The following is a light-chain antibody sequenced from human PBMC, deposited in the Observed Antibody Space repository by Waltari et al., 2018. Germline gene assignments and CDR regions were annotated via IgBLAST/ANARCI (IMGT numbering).Light chain of an antibody. CDR3: QAWDNSTHVV. Sequence: SYELTQPPSLSVSPGQTASITCSGDKLGDKYASWYQQKPGQSPVLVIYQGTKRPAGIPERCAGSNSGNTATLTISGTPAMDEADYYCQAWDNSTHVVFGGGTRLTVL. CDR1: KLGDKY. V-gene: IGLV3-1*01. CDR2: QGT. J-gene: IGLJ2*01.